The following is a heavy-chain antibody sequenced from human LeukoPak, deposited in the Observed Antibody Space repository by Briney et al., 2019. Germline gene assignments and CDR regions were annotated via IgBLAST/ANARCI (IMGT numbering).Heavy chain of an antibody. CDR1: GGIFSSYA. J-gene: IGHJ6*02. Sequence: SVKVSCKASGGIFSSYAISWVRQAPGQGLEWMGRIIAILGIANYAQKFQGRVTITADKSTSTAYMELSSLRSEDTAVYYCARDLRMVRGVFDYGMDVWDQGTTVTVSS. V-gene: IGHV1-69*04. D-gene: IGHD3-10*01. CDR2: IIAILGIA. CDR3: ARDLRMVRGVFDYGMDV.